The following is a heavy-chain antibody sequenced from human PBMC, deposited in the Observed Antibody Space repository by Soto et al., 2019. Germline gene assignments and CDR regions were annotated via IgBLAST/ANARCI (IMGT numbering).Heavy chain of an antibody. Sequence: QVQLVQSGAEVKKPGASVKVSCKASGYTFTSYGISWVRQAPGQGREWMGWISAYNGNTTDAQKLQGRVTMTTDTSTSTAYMELRSLRSDDTAVYYCARVVLLWFWEPSPDAFDIWGQGTMVTVSS. D-gene: IGHD3-10*01. CDR2: ISAYNGNT. CDR3: ARVVLLWFWEPSPDAFDI. J-gene: IGHJ3*02. CDR1: GYTFTSYG. V-gene: IGHV1-18*04.